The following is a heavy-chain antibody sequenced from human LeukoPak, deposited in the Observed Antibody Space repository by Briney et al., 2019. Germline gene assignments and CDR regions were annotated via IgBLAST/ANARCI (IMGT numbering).Heavy chain of an antibody. CDR3: ARAHSSSWYMDY. J-gene: IGHJ4*02. D-gene: IGHD6-13*01. CDR2: IYYSGST. V-gene: IGHV4-59*01. CDR1: GGSMSSYY. Sequence: SETLSLTCSDSGGSMSSYYWSWIRQPPGKGLEWIGYIYYSGSTNYNPSLKSRVTISVDTSENQLSLKLSSVTAADTAVYYCARAHSSSWYMDYWGQGTLVTVSS.